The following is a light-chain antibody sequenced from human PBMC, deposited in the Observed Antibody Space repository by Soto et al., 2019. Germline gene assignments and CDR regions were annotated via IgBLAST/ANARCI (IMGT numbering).Light chain of an antibody. CDR2: DAS. CDR3: QQRDNWYT. CDR1: QSVKTN. Sequence: ILMTQSPATLSVFPGDRATLSCRASQSVKTNLAWYQQKPGQAPRLLIYDASNRATGIPARFSGSGSGTDFTLTISSLEPEDFAVYYCQQRDNWYTFGQGTKLEIK. V-gene: IGKV3-11*01. J-gene: IGKJ2*01.